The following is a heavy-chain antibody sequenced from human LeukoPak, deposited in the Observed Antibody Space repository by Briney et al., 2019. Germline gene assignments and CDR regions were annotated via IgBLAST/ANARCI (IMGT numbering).Heavy chain of an antibody. CDR1: GFTFSSYS. D-gene: IGHD2-2*01. CDR2: ISSSSYI. V-gene: IGHV3-21*01. Sequence: KPGGSLRLSCAASGFTFSSYSMNWVRQAPGKGLEWVSSISSSSYIYYADSVKGRFTISRDNAKNSLYLQMNSLRAEDTAVYYCAREDCSSTSCYSFDYWGQGTLVTVSS. CDR3: AREDCSSTSCYSFDY. J-gene: IGHJ4*02.